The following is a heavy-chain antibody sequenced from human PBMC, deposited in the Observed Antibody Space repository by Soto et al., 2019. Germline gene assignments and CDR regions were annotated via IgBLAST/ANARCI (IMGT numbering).Heavy chain of an antibody. Sequence: EVQLVESGGGLEKPGGSLRLSCAASGFTFSHVWMSWVRQAPGKGLEWVGRIKRKIDGETIDYAAPVKGRFTISRDDSKDTLYLQMNSLKTEDTAVYYCATEASCSSTNCPRAFEIWGPGTVVTVSS. V-gene: IGHV3-15*01. CDR2: IKRKIDGETI. CDR3: ATEASCSSTNCPRAFEI. D-gene: IGHD2-2*01. J-gene: IGHJ3*02. CDR1: GFTFSHVW.